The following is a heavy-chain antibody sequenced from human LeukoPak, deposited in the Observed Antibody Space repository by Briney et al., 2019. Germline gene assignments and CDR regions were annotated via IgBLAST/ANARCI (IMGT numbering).Heavy chain of an antibody. CDR3: ATPAWLAVAGPGYYYGMDV. D-gene: IGHD6-19*01. CDR2: IYYSGST. V-gene: IGHV4-39*01. CDR1: CGSISSSSYY. Sequence: SETLSLTCTVSCGSISSSSYYWGWIRQPPGKGLEWIGSIYYSGSTYYNPSLKSRVTLSVDTSKNQFSLKLSSVTAADTAVYYCATPAWLAVAGPGYYYGMDVWGQGTTVTVSS. J-gene: IGHJ6*02.